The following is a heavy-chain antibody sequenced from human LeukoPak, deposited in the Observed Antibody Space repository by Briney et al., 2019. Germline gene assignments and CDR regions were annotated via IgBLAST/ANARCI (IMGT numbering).Heavy chain of an antibody. CDR2: IYYSGST. V-gene: IGHV4-39*07. CDR3: ARENSSSSRAFDY. CDR1: GGSISISSYY. J-gene: IGHJ4*02. Sequence: PSETLSLTCTVSGGSISISSYYWGWIRQPPGKGLEWIGSIYYSGSTYYNPSLKSRVTISVDTSKNQFSLKLSSVTAADTAVYYCARENSSSSRAFDYWGQGTLVTVSS. D-gene: IGHD6-6*01.